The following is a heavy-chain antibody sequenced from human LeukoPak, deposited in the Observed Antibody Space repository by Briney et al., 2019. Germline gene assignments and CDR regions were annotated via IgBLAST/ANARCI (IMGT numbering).Heavy chain of an antibody. CDR2: ISSSGSTI. V-gene: IGHV3-48*03. CDR1: GFTFSSYE. D-gene: IGHD2-8*01. CDR3: ARDCTNGVCWDY. J-gene: IGHJ4*02. Sequence: PGGSLRLSCAASGFTFSSYETNWVRQAPGKGLEWVSYISSSGSTIYYADSVKGRFTISRDNAKNSLYLQMNSLRAEDTAVYYCARDCTNGVCWDYWGQGTLVTVSS.